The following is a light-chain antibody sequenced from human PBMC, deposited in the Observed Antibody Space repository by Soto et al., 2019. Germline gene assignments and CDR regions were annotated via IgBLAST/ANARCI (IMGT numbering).Light chain of an antibody. Sequence: QSVLTQPPSASGSPGQSVTISCTGTSSDVGAYNYVSWYLQHPGKAPKLIIYEVTKRPSGVPDRFSGSKSDNTASLTVSGLQADDEADYYCSSYAGINNWVFGGGTKLTVL. J-gene: IGLJ3*02. CDR1: SSDVGAYNY. V-gene: IGLV2-8*01. CDR3: SSYAGINNWV. CDR2: EVT.